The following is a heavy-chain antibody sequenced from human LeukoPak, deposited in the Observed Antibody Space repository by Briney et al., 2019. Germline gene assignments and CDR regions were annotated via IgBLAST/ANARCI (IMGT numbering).Heavy chain of an antibody. V-gene: IGHV1-46*03. Sequence: GASVKVSCKASGYIFTNYYMYWVRQAPGQGLEWMGIINPSGTTTYAQKFQGRVTMTWDTSTSTVYMELSSLRSEDTAVYYCARGLPATFDFWGQGTLVTVSS. D-gene: IGHD2-2*01. CDR3: ARGLPATFDF. CDR1: GYIFTNYY. J-gene: IGHJ4*02. CDR2: INPSGTT.